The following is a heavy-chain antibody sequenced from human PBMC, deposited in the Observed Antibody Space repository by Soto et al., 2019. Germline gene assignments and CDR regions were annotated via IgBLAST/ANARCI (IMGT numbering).Heavy chain of an antibody. V-gene: IGHV3-33*01. CDR1: GFTFSSYG. Sequence: QVQLVESGGGVVQPGRSLRLSCAASGFTFSSYGMHWVRQAPGKGLEWVAALWYDGSNKYYADSVKGRFTISRDNSENTLYLQMSSLRAEDTAMYYCARESGSYHLDSWGRGTLVTVSS. D-gene: IGHD1-26*01. J-gene: IGHJ4*02. CDR3: ARESGSYHLDS. CDR2: LWYDGSNK.